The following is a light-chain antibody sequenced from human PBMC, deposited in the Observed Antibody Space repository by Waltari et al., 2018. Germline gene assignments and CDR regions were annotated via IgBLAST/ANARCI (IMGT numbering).Light chain of an antibody. Sequence: DIQLTQSPSSLSASVGDRVTSTCRASQSISRYLNWYQQEPGKAPKVLIYSASSLQTGVPSRFSGSGSGTDFTLTISSLQPEDFATYYCQQSYRAPITFGQGTRLDIK. CDR3: QQSYRAPIT. CDR2: SAS. CDR1: QSISRY. V-gene: IGKV1-39*01. J-gene: IGKJ5*01.